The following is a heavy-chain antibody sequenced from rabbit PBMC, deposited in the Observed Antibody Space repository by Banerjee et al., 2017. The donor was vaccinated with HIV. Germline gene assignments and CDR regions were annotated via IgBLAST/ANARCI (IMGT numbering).Heavy chain of an antibody. CDR3: ARDLAGVTGWNFGL. D-gene: IGHD4-1*01. J-gene: IGHJ4*01. CDR1: GFSLSSYW. CDR2: IDTVFGST. V-gene: IGHV1S47*01. Sequence: QEQLEESGGGLVKPEGSLTLTCTVSGFSLSSYWMSWVRQAPGKGLEWIGYIDTVFGSTYYANWVNGRFTISRSTSLNTVDLKMTSLTVADTATYFCARDLAGVTGWNFGLWGPGTLVTVS.